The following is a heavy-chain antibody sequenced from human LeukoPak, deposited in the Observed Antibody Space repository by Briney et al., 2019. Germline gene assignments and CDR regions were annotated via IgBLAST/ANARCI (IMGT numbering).Heavy chain of an antibody. CDR1: GFSFSSYG. J-gene: IGHJ3*02. D-gene: IGHD1-14*01. Sequence: PGGSLRLSCVVPGFSFSSYGMNWVRQAPGKGLEWLSINSGSGSSTFYVDSVKGRFTISRDNSKNTLYLQLNSLRAEDTAVYFCAKFRKPMALLDAFDMWGQGTMVTVSS. CDR3: AKFRKPMALLDAFDM. V-gene: IGHV3-23*01. CDR2: NSGSGSST.